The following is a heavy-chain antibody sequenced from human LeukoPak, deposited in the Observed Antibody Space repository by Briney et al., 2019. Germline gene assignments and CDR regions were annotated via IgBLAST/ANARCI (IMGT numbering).Heavy chain of an antibody. CDR3: ARVTTGFVWYLDY. J-gene: IGHJ4*02. CDR2: INHSGST. D-gene: IGHD1-1*01. V-gene: IGHV4-34*01. CDR1: GGSFSGYY. Sequence: PSETLSLTCAVYGGSFSGYYWSWIRQPPGKGLEWIGEINHSGSTNYNPSLKSRVTISVDTSKNQFSLKLSSVTAADTAVYYCARVTTGFVWYLDYWGEGTLVTVSS.